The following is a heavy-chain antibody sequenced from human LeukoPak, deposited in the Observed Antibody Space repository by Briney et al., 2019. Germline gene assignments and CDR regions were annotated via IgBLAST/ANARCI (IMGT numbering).Heavy chain of an antibody. CDR1: GYTFIDYY. Sequence: ASVKVSCKASGYTFIDYYMHWVRQAPGQGLEWIGWISPNSGGTKYVQKFQGRVTMTRDTSITTVYMELSGLSFDDTAVYYCARGGGRYSVDYSSQGTLVIVSS. V-gene: IGHV1-2*02. CDR3: ARGGGRYSVDY. D-gene: IGHD1-26*01. CDR2: ISPNSGGT. J-gene: IGHJ4*02.